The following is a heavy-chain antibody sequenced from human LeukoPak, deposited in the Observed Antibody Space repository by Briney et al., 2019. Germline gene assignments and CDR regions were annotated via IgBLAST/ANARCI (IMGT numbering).Heavy chain of an antibody. CDR2: ISYDGSNK. CDR1: GFTFSSYA. CDR3: ARDGIDFWSGYTLGYYFDY. D-gene: IGHD3-3*01. V-gene: IGHV3-30*09. Sequence: GRSPRLSCAASGFTFSSYAMHWVRQAPGKGLEWVAVISYDGSNKYYADSVKGRFAISRDNSKNTLYLQMNNLRTEDTAVYYCARDGIDFWSGYTLGYYFDYWGQGTLVTVSS. J-gene: IGHJ4*02.